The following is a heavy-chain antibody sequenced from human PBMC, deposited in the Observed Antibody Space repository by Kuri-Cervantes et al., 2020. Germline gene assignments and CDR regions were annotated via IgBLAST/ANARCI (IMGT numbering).Heavy chain of an antibody. CDR2: IGTAGDT. CDR3: ARDCSSAAEGCTYGMDV. Sequence: ETLSLTCAASGFTFSSYAMHWVRQATGKGLEWVSAIGTAGDTYYPGSVKGRFTISRENAKNSLYLQMNSLRAGDTAVYYCARDCSSAAEGCTYGMDVWGQGTTVTVSS. CDR1: GFTFSSYA. D-gene: IGHD2-15*01. J-gene: IGHJ6*02. V-gene: IGHV3-13*01.